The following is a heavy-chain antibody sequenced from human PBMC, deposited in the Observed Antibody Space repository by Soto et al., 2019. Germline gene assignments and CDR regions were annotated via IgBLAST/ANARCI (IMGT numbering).Heavy chain of an antibody. Sequence: RDWCGVAEGSISVFWGHRVSKTTGKGLIWVSRIDTYGSATKYADSVEGRFSISKDSAENTLYLQMNNLRADDAAVYYCVRVLKSIGWDNDVFDIWGQRTMVTVSS. CDR1: EGSISVFW. CDR2: IDTYGSAT. D-gene: IGHD3-3*02. V-gene: IGHV3-74*01. CDR3: VRVLKSIGWDNDVFDI. J-gene: IGHJ3*02.